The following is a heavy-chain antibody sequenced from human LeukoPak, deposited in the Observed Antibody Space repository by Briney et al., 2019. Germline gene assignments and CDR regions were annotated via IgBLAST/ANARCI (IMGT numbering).Heavy chain of an antibody. CDR2: IIPIFGTA. D-gene: IGHD2-21*02. Sequence: ASAKVSCKASGGTFSSYAISWVRQAPGQGLEWMGGIIPIFGTANYAQKLQGRVTMTTDTSTSTAYMELRSLRSDDTAVYYCARGRGERVVTAIYYYMDVWGKGTTVTVSS. CDR1: GGTFSSYA. CDR3: ARGRGERVVTAIYYYMDV. J-gene: IGHJ6*03. V-gene: IGHV1-69*05.